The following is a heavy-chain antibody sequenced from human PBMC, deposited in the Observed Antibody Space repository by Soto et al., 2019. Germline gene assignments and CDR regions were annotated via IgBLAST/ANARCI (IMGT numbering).Heavy chain of an antibody. J-gene: IGHJ5*02. CDR1: GGTFSSYA. CDR3: ARTKSPKLSFDP. CDR2: IIPIFGTA. V-gene: IGHV1-69*13. Sequence: SVKVSCKASGGTFSSYAISWVRQAPGQGLEWMGGIIPIFGTANYAQKFQGRVTITADESTSTAYMELSSLRSEDTAVYYCARTKSPKLSFDPWGQGTLVTVSS. D-gene: IGHD2-8*01.